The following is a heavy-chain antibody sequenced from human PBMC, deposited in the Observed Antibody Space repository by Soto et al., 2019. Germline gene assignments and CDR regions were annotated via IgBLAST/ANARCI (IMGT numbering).Heavy chain of an antibody. CDR1: GCTFSSYS. Sequence: GGSLRLSCAASGCTFSSYSMNWVRQAPGKGLEWVSRISSNGSTTTYADSVKGRFTISRDIAKNTLYLQMNSLRAEDTAVYYCARVSVGGYDFSYWGQGTLVTV. V-gene: IGHV3-74*01. D-gene: IGHD5-12*01. J-gene: IGHJ4*02. CDR2: ISSNGSTT. CDR3: ARVSVGGYDFSY.